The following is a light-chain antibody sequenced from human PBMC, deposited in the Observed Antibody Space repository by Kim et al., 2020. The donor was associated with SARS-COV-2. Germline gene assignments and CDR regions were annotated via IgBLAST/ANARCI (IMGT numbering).Light chain of an antibody. Sequence: GQSVTMSCTGTSSDVGCYNYVSWYQQQPGKAPKLMIYAVTKRPSGVPDRFSGSKSGNTASLTVSGLQAEDEADYYCSSYAGSNSWVFGGGTQLTVL. V-gene: IGLV2-8*01. CDR1: SSDVGCYNY. CDR2: AVT. J-gene: IGLJ3*02. CDR3: SSYAGSNSWV.